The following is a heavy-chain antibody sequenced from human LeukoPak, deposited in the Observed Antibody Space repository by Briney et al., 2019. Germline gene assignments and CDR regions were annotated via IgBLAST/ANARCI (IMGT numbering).Heavy chain of an antibody. Sequence: SETLSLTCTVSGGSVSSGSYYWSWIRQPPGKGLEWIGYIYYSGSTNYNPSLKSRVTISVDTSKNQFSLKLSSVTAADTAVYYCARYSSGWYYFDYWGQGTLVTVSS. CDR1: GGSVSSGSYY. V-gene: IGHV4-61*01. CDR2: IYYSGST. D-gene: IGHD6-19*01. CDR3: ARYSSGWYYFDY. J-gene: IGHJ4*02.